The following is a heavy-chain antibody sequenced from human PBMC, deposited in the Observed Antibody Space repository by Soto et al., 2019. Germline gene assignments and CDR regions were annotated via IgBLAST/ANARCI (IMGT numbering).Heavy chain of an antibody. CDR3: ASSYYYDSSGYSSLYYYYGMDV. V-gene: IGHV1-3*01. CDR2: INAGNGNT. CDR1: GYTFTSYA. D-gene: IGHD3-22*01. J-gene: IGHJ6*02. Sequence: QVQLVQSGAEVKKPGASVKVSCKASGYTFTSYAMHWVRQAPGQRLEWMGWINAGNGNTIYSQMFQGRVTITRDTSASTAYMELSSLRSEDTAVYYCASSYYYDSSGYSSLYYYYGMDVWGQGTTVTVSS.